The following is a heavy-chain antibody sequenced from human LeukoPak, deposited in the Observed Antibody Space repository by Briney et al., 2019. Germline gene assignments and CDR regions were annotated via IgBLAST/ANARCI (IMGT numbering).Heavy chain of an antibody. D-gene: IGHD6-13*01. CDR1: GGSISTYY. V-gene: IGHV4-59*01. J-gene: IGHJ4*02. CDR2: IFYSGGT. CDR3: ARGSSWYWNRFDY. Sequence: PSETLSLTCTVSGGSISTYYWSWIQQPPGKGLEWIGYIFYSGGTNYNPSLKSRVTMSVDTSNNQFSLKLRSVTAADTAVYYCARGSSWYWNRFDYLGQGILVTVSS.